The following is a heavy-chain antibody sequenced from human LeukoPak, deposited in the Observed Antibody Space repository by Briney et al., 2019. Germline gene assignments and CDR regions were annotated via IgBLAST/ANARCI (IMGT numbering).Heavy chain of an antibody. J-gene: IGHJ4*02. CDR3: ARHDLDWGSFGH. CDR1: GGSISSYY. V-gene: IGHV4-59*08. D-gene: IGHD3-16*01. CDR2: IFHSGST. Sequence: SETLSLTCTVSGGSISSYYWSWIRQPPGKGLEWIGYIFHSGSTNYNPSLKSRATISVDTSKNQFSLRLSSVTAADTAVYYCARHDLDWGSFGHWGQGTLVTVSS.